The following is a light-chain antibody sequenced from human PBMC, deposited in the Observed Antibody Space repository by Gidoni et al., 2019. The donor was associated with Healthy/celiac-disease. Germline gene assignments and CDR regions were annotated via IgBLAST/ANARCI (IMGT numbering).Light chain of an antibody. CDR3: QQYGSSPRA. Sequence: EIVLTQSTGTMSWSPGERATLSCRASQSVSSSYLAWYQQKPGQAPRLLIYGASSRATGVPDRFSGSGSGTDFTLTISRLEPEDFAVYYCQQYGSSPRAFGQGTKVEIK. V-gene: IGKV3-20*01. CDR1: QSVSSSY. J-gene: IGKJ1*01. CDR2: GAS.